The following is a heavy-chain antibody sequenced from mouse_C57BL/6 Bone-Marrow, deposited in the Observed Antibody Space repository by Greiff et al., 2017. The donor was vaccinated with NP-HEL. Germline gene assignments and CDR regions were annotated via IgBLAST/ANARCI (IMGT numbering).Heavy chain of an antibody. CDR3: TTPYGNYWYFDV. CDR2: IDPEDGDT. J-gene: IGHJ1*03. Sequence: VQLQQSGAELVRPGASVKLSCTASGFNIKDYYMHWVKQRPEQGLEWIGRIDPEDGDTKYAPKFQGKATMTADPSSNTAYLQLSSLTSEDTAVYYCTTPYGNYWYFDVWGTGTAVTVSS. V-gene: IGHV14-1*01. D-gene: IGHD2-1*01. CDR1: GFNIKDYY.